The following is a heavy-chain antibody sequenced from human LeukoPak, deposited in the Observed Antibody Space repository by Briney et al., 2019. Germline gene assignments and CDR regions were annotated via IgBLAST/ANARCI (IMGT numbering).Heavy chain of an antibody. CDR2: ISSSGRII. CDR3: ARPLRDGYNSDAFDI. CDR1: GFIFSDYY. J-gene: IGHJ3*02. V-gene: IGHV3-11*04. Sequence: GGSLRLSCAASGFIFSDYYMSWIRQAPGKGLEWISYISSSGRIIYYADSVKGRFTISRDNSKNTLYLQLNSLRAEDTAVYYCARPLRDGYNSDAFDIWGQGTMVTVSS. D-gene: IGHD5-24*01.